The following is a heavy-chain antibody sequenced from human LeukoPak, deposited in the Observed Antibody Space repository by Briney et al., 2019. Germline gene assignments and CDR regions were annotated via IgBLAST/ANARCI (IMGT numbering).Heavy chain of an antibody. CDR3: ARAPRFWVVPAALEAYFDY. V-gene: IGHV1-18*01. CDR2: ISAYNGNT. D-gene: IGHD2-2*01. J-gene: IGHJ4*02. CDR1: GYTFTSYG. Sequence: ASVKVSCKASGYTFTSYGISWVRQAPGQGLEWMGWISAYNGNTNYAQKLQGRVTMTTDTSTSTAYMELRSLRSDDTAVYYCARAPRFWVVPAALEAYFDYWGQGTLVTVSS.